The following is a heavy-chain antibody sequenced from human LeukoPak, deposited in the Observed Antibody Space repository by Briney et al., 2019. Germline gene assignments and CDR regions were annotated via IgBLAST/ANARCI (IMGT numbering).Heavy chain of an antibody. Sequence: GGSLRLSCAASGFTFSDYYMSWVRQAPGKGLEWVSVISGSGGSTYYADSVKGRFTISGDNSKNTLYLQMNSLRAEDTAVYYCAKEIYGDSTGGRFQHWGQGTLVTVSS. D-gene: IGHD4-17*01. J-gene: IGHJ1*01. V-gene: IGHV3-23*01. CDR1: GFTFSDYY. CDR3: AKEIYGDSTGGRFQH. CDR2: ISGSGGST.